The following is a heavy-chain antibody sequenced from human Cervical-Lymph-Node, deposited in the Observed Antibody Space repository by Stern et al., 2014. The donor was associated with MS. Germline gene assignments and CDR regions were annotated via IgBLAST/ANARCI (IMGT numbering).Heavy chain of an antibody. CDR3: ARDDSARPAYNY. J-gene: IGHJ4*02. CDR1: GFSFGDNP. D-gene: IGHD2-21*01. V-gene: IGHV3-49*05. Sequence: VQLVESGGGLVKPGRSLTLSCTTSGFSFGDNPMTWFRQAPGKGLEWVGFLRSKAYGGTPDYAASVKGRFTISRDDSKSIAYLQMNSLKTEDTAVYYCARDDSARPAYNYWGQGTLVTVSS. CDR2: LRSKAYGGTP.